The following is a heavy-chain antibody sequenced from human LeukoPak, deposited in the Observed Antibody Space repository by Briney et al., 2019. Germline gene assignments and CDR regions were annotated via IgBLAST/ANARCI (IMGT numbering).Heavy chain of an antibody. CDR1: GYTFTSYG. CDR3: ASSIVVVPAAIRGDYYYYGMDV. V-gene: IGHV1-18*01. D-gene: IGHD2-2*02. CDR2: ISAYNGNT. J-gene: IGHJ6*02. Sequence: ASVKVSCKASGYTFTSYGISWVRQTPGQGLEWMGWISAYNGNTNYAQKLQGRVTMTTDTSTSTAYMELRSLRSDDTAVYYCASSIVVVPAAIRGDYYYYGMDVWGQGTTVTVSS.